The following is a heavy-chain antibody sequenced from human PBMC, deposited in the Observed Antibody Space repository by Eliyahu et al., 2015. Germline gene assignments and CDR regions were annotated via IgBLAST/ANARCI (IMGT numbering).Heavy chain of an antibody. CDR1: GFIFTTYA. Sequence: PGGSLRLSCAASGFIFTTYAVSWVRQAPGKGLEWVSGISASGDNTYYADSVKGRFTISRDNSKNTLYLQMNSLRAEDTAVYYCAKEDSSGWSGDFDYWGQGTLVTVSS. V-gene: IGHV3-23*01. J-gene: IGHJ4*02. CDR2: ISASGDNT. CDR3: AKEDSSGWSGDFDY. D-gene: IGHD6-19*01.